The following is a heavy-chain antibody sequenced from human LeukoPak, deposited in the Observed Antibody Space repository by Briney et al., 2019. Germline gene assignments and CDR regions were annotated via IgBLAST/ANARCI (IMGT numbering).Heavy chain of an antibody. Sequence: GRSLRLSCAASGFTFSSYAMHWVRQAPGKGLEWVAVISYDGSNKYYADSVKGRFTISRDNSKNTLYLQMNSLRAEDTAVYYCARVTLSYSSSEAALAYWGQGTLVTVSS. CDR1: GFTFSSYA. V-gene: IGHV3-30-3*01. D-gene: IGHD6-6*01. CDR2: ISYDGSNK. J-gene: IGHJ4*02. CDR3: ARVTLSYSSSEAALAY.